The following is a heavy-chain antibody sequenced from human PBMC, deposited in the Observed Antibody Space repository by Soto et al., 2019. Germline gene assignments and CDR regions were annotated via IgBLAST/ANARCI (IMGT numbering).Heavy chain of an antibody. V-gene: IGHV4-34*01. CDR1: GGSLSGYY. CDR2: IHPSGST. J-gene: IGHJ4*02. D-gene: IGHD1-1*01. Sequence: QVQLQQWGAGLLKPSETLSLTCAVYGGSLSGYYWSWTRQSPGKGLEWIGEIHPSGSTNYNPSLESRVTISLDTSKNLVSLKLDSVTAADTAVYYCARGLDEYKGGRSWGQGTLVTVSS. CDR3: ARGLDEYKGGRS.